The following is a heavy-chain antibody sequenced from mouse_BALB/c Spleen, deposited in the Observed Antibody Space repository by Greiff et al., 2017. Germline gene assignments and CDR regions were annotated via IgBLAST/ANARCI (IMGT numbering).Heavy chain of an antibody. V-gene: IGHV1-69*02. CDR2: IYPSDSNT. CDR1: GYNFTSYW. D-gene: IGHD1-1*02. Sequence: QVQLQQPGAELVRPGASVKLSCKASGYNFTSYWINWVKQRPGQGLEWIGNIYPSDSNTNYNQKFKDKATLTVDKSSSTAYMQLSSPTSEDSAVYYCTREGWSYAMDYWGQGTSVTVSS. J-gene: IGHJ4*01. CDR3: TREGWSYAMDY.